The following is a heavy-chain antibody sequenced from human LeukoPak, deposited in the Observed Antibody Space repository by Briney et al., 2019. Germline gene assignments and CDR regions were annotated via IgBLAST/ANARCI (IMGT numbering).Heavy chain of an antibody. CDR3: ARAGGADILTGYYRGPFDY. J-gene: IGHJ4*02. D-gene: IGHD3-9*01. CDR2: IIPIFGTA. CDR1: GGTFSSYA. Sequence: GASVKVSCKASGGTFSSYAISWVRQAPGRGLEWMGGIIPIFGTANYAQKFQGRVTITADESTSTAYMELSSLRSEDTAVYYCARAGGADILTGYYRGPFDYWGQGTLVTVSS. V-gene: IGHV1-69*13.